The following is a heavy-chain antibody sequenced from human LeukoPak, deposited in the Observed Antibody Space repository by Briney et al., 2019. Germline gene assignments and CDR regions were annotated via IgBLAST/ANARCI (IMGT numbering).Heavy chain of an antibody. CDR3: ATNGWYCLDH. V-gene: IGHV4-4*02. CDR1: GGSISSDNW. D-gene: IGHD6-19*01. CDR2: IYHSGST. Sequence: SGTLSLTCAVSGGSISSDNWWSWVRQPPGKGLEWIGEIYHSGSTNYNPSLQSRVTISVDKSNNHFSLRLTSVTAADTAVYYCATNGWYCLDHWGQGALVTVSS. J-gene: IGHJ1*01.